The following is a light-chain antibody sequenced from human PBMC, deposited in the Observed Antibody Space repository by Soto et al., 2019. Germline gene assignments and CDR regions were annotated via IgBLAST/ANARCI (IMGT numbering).Light chain of an antibody. CDR3: TSYTTTSPVG. CDR1: GGDIGAYDY. J-gene: IGLJ2*01. CDR2: DVT. V-gene: IGLV2-14*01. Sequence: LTQPASVSGSPGQSITISCTGTGGDIGAYDYVSWYQQHPGKAPTLMIYDVTHRPSGVSTRFSGSKSGNTATLTISGLQAEDEADYYCTSYTTTSPVGFGGGTKLTVL.